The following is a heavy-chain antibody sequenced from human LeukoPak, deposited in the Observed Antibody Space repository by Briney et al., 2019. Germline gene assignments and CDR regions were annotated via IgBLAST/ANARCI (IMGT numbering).Heavy chain of an antibody. CDR3: AKSGTYSSSSGYIDS. CDR1: GFTFKNYA. CDR2: ISWNSGNV. V-gene: IGHV3-9*01. J-gene: IGHJ4*01. Sequence: PGRSLRLSCAASGFTFKNYAMHWVRQAPGKGLEWVSSISWNSGNVDYSDSVKGRLALSRDNAKNSLFLQMNSLRDEDTAFYYCAKSGTYSSSSGYIDSWGHGTPVTVSS. D-gene: IGHD6-6*01.